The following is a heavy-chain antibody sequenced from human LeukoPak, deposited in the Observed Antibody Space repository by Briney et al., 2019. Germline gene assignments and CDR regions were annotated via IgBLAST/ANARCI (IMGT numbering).Heavy chain of an antibody. CDR2: INHSGST. CDR1: GGSFSGYY. Sequence: SETLSLTCAVYGGSFSGYYWSWIRHPPGKGLEWLGEINHSGSTNYNPSLKSRVTISVDTSKNQFSLKQSSVTAADTAVYYCAISPKKNYDFWSAYCTSWFDPWGQGTLVTVSS. CDR3: AISPKKNYDFWSAYCTSWFDP. D-gene: IGHD3-3*01. V-gene: IGHV4-34*01. J-gene: IGHJ5*02.